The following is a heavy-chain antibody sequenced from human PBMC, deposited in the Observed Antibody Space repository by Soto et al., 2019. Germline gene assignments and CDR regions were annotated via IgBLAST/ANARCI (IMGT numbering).Heavy chain of an antibody. CDR3: ASSSYSSSSGWYFDL. D-gene: IGHD6-6*01. CDR1: GGSISSGGYY. J-gene: IGHJ2*01. Sequence: QVQLQESGPGLVKPSQTLSLTCTVSGGSISSGGYYWSWIRQHPGKGLEWIGYIYYRGSTYYNPSLNSRVTISVATSKNQCSLKPSSVTAADTAVYYCASSSYSSSSGWYFDLWGRGTLVTVSS. V-gene: IGHV4-31*03. CDR2: IYYRGST.